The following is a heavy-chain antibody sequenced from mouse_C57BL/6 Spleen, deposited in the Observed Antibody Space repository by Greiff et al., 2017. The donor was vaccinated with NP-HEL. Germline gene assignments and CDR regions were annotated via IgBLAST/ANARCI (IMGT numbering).Heavy chain of an antibody. CDR3: TTGYYGSSYGFAY. CDR1: GFNITDYY. D-gene: IGHD1-1*01. CDR2: IDPEDGDT. V-gene: IGHV14-1*01. J-gene: IGHJ3*01. Sequence: EVQGVESGAELVRPGASVKLSCTASGFNITDYYMHWVKQRPEQGLEWIGRIDPEDGDTEYAPKFQGKATMTADTSSNTAYLQLSSLTSEDTAVYYCTTGYYGSSYGFAYWGQGTLVTVSA.